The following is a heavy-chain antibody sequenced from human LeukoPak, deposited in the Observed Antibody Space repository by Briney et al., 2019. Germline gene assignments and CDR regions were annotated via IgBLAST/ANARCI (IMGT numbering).Heavy chain of an antibody. Sequence: SVKVSCKASGGTFSSYAISWVRQAPGRGLEWMGGIIPIFGTANYAQKFQGRVTITADESTSTAYMELSSLRSEDTAVYYCARRNSGYDYWFDPWGQGTLVTVSS. J-gene: IGHJ5*02. CDR2: IIPIFGTA. CDR1: GGTFSSYA. D-gene: IGHD5-12*01. CDR3: ARRNSGYDYWFDP. V-gene: IGHV1-69*13.